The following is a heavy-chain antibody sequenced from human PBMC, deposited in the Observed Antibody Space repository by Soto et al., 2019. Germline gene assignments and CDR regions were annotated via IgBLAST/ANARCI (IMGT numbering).Heavy chain of an antibody. V-gene: IGHV1-18*04. J-gene: IGHJ6*02. D-gene: IGHD2-15*01. CDR3: ARLLGYCSGGSCYPYYYYGMDV. CDR2: TSAYNGNT. Sequence: QVQLVQSGAEVKKPGASVKVSCKASGYTFTSYGISWVRQAPGQGLEWMGWTSAYNGNTNYAQKLQGRVTMTTDTSTSTAYMELRSLRSDDTAVYYCARLLGYCSGGSCYPYYYYGMDVWGQGTTVTVSS. CDR1: GYTFTSYG.